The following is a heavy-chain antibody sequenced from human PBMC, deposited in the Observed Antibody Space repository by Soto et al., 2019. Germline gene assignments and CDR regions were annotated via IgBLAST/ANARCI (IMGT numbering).Heavy chain of an antibody. CDR1: GFTFSRYW. Sequence: EVQLVESGGGLVQPGGSLRLSCAASGFTSGFTFSRYWMSWVRQAPGKGLEWVANIKQDGGEKYYVDSVKGRFTISRDNAKNSLYLQMNSLRAEDTAVYYCASGRIVGATRPIVLDYWGQGTLVTVSS. CDR2: IKQDGGEK. V-gene: IGHV3-7*01. D-gene: IGHD1-26*01. J-gene: IGHJ4*02. CDR3: ASGRIVGATRPIVLDY.